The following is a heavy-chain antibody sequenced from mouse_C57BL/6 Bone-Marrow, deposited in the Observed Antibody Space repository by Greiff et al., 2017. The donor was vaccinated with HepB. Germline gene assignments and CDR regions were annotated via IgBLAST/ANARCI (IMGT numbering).Heavy chain of an antibody. J-gene: IGHJ4*01. Sequence: VQLQQSGPELVKPGASVKIPCKASGYTFTDYNMDWVKQSHGKSLEWIGDINPNNGGTIYNQKFKGKATLTVDKSSSTAYMELRSLTSEDTAVYYCARTGRDGYSEGAMDYWGQGTSVTVSS. V-gene: IGHV1-18*01. D-gene: IGHD2-3*01. CDR2: INPNNGGT. CDR3: ARTGRDGYSEGAMDY. CDR1: GYTFTDYN.